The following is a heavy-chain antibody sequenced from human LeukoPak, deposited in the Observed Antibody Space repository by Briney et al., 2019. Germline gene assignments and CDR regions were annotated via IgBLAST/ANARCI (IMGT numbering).Heavy chain of an antibody. J-gene: IGHJ4*02. CDR1: GGSFSGYY. V-gene: IGHV4-34*01. CDR2: INHSGST. D-gene: IGHD6-13*01. Sequence: SETLSLTCAVYGGSFSGYYWSWIRQPPGKGLEWIGEINHSGSTNYNPSLKSRVTISVDTSKNQFSLKLSSVTAADTAVYYCARGKGYSSRYDYWGQGTLVTVSS. CDR3: ARGKGYSSRYDY.